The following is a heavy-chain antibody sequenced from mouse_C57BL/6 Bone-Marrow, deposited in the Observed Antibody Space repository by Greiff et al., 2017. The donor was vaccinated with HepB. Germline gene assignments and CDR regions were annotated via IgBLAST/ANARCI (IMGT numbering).Heavy chain of an antibody. J-gene: IGHJ3*01. D-gene: IGHD4-1*01. CDR1: GFSLTSYG. CDR3: ARNPDWAY. Sequence: QVQLQQSGPGLVQPSQSLSITCTVSGFSLTSYGVHWVRQSPGKGLEWLGVIWSGGSTDYNAAFISRLSISKDNSKSQVFLKMNSLQADDTAIYYCARNPDWAYWGQGTLVTVSA. V-gene: IGHV2-2*01. CDR2: IWSGGST.